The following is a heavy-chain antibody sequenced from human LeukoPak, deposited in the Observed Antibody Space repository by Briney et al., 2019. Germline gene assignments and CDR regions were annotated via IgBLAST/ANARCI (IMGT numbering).Heavy chain of an antibody. CDR3: TRMTTGHDY. D-gene: IGHD4-17*01. CDR1: GVSFNNYY. J-gene: IGHJ4*02. Sequence: SETLSLTCAVSGVSFNNYYWSWVRQTPGKGLEWIGEINHSGYTNDSPSLKSRVTLSIDTSRKQFSLNLRSVTVADTGIYYCTRMTTGHDYWGQGNLVTVSS. V-gene: IGHV4-34*01. CDR2: INHSGYT.